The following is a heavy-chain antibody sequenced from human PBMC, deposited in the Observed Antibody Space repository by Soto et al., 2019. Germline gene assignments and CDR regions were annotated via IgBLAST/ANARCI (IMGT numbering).Heavy chain of an antibody. CDR2: INHGGST. D-gene: IGHD2-2*01. V-gene: IGHV4-34*01. Sequence: GGNISAYYWSWIRQQTGKGLEWIGEINHGGSTNYNPSLKSRVTISVDTSKNQFSLKLTSVTAADTAIYYCARTPVVSLARYYMDVWGTGTTVTVSS. CDR1: GGNISAYY. J-gene: IGHJ6*03. CDR3: ARTPVVSLARYYMDV.